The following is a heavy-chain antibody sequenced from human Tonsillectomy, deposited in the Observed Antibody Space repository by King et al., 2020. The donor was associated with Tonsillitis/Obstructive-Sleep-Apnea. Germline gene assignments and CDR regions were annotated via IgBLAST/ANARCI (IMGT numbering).Heavy chain of an antibody. Sequence: VQLVESGAEVKKPGASVKVSCKASGYTFTSYGISCVRQAPGQGLEWMGWISVYNVNTNYAQKLQGRVTMTTDTSMSTAYMELRSLRSDDTAVYFCARYIVVVIGSYYYMDVWGKGTTVTVSS. D-gene: IGHD2-21*01. J-gene: IGHJ6*03. CDR1: GYTFTSYG. CDR3: ARYIVVVIGSYYYMDV. CDR2: ISVYNVNT. V-gene: IGHV1-18*01.